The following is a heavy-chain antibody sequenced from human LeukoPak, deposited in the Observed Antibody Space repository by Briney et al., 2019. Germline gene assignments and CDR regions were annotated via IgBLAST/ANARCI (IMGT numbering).Heavy chain of an antibody. CDR3: ARSDCSSTSCPHADYYYYMDV. Sequence: SETLSLTCTVSGGSFIRSSYYWGCIRQPPGKGLEWIGSIYYSGSTYYNPSLKSRVTISVDTSKNQFSLKLSSVTAADTAVYYCARSDCSSTSCPHADYYYYMDVWGKGTTVTVPS. CDR2: IYYSGST. CDR1: GGSFIRSSYY. V-gene: IGHV4-39*01. D-gene: IGHD2-2*01. J-gene: IGHJ6*03.